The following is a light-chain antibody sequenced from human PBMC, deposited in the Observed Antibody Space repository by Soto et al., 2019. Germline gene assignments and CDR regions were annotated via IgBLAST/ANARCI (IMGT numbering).Light chain of an antibody. Sequence: QSALTQPPSASGSPGQSVSISCTGTSSDVGGYNYVSWYQQHPGKATKLMIFEVSKRPSGVPDRFSGSKSGNTASLTVSGLQAEDEADYYCSSYAGSNVVFGGGPKLTVL. CDR3: SSYAGSNVV. CDR1: SSDVGGYNY. CDR2: EVS. V-gene: IGLV2-8*01. J-gene: IGLJ2*01.